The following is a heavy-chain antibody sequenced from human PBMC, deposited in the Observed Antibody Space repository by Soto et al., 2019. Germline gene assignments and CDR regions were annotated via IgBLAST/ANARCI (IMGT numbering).Heavy chain of an antibody. CDR2: IYYTGST. V-gene: IGHV4-30-4*01. J-gene: IGHJ5*02. CDR1: GGSISGVYF. D-gene: IGHD3-10*01. CDR3: ARSTGGLSIKWFDT. Sequence: PSETLSLTCTVSGGSISGVYFWSWIRQPPGKDMEWIGYIYYTGSTYYIPSLKRRVTMALDTSQNQFSLKLTSVTAADTALYFCARSTGGLSIKWFDTWGPGTPVTVSS.